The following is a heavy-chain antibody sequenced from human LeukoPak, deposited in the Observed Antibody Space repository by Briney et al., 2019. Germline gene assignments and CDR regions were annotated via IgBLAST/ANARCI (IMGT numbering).Heavy chain of an antibody. CDR2: ISSNGGTT. CDR3: VKGHDSSGYYLSYFDY. J-gene: IGHJ4*02. V-gene: IGHV3-64D*09. Sequence: GGSLRLSCSASGFTFSSYAMHWVRQAPGKGLEYVSTISSNGGTTYYADSVKGRFTISRDNPKNTLYLQMSSLRAEDTAVYYCVKGHDSSGYYLSYFDYWGQGALVTVSS. D-gene: IGHD3-22*01. CDR1: GFTFSSYA.